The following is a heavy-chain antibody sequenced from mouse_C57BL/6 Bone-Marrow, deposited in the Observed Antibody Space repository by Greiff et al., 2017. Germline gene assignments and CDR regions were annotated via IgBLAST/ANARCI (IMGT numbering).Heavy chain of an antibody. CDR3: ARGLGRSAMDY. CDR1: GYTFTSYG. D-gene: IGHD4-1*01. V-gene: IGHV1-81*01. J-gene: IGHJ4*01. CDR2: IYPRSGNT. Sequence: VKLQQSGAELARPGASVKLSCKASGYTFTSYGISWVKQRTGQGLEWIGEIYPRSGNTYYNEKFKGKATLTADKSSSTAYMELLSLTSEDSAVYFCARGLGRSAMDYWGQGTSVTVSS.